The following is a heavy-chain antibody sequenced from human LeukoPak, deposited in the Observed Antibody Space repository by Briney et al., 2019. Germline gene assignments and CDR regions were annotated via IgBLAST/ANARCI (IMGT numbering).Heavy chain of an antibody. V-gene: IGHV3-20*04. J-gene: IGHJ4*02. D-gene: IGHD4-17*01. Sequence: GGSLRLSCAASGFTFSNYWMTWVRQAPGKGLEWVSGISWNGGSIGYADSVKGRFTISRDNAKNSLYLQMNSLRAEDSAVYYCARDLYGDYGTYFDYWGQGTLVTVSS. CDR3: ARDLYGDYGTYFDY. CDR1: GFTFSNYW. CDR2: ISWNGGSI.